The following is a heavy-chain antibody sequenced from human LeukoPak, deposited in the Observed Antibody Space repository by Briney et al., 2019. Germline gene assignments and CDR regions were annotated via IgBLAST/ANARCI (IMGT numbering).Heavy chain of an antibody. V-gene: IGHV3-23*01. CDR3: ARTYYYDSSGYAN. CDR2: ISTSGRT. CDR1: GFTFSSYA. Sequence: QPGGSLRLSCADSGFTFSSYAMSWVRQAPGKGLEWVSLISTSGRTHYADSVQGRFTISRDNSKNTLSLHMNSLRAEDTAVYYCARTYYYDSSGYANWGQGTLVTVSS. D-gene: IGHD3-22*01. J-gene: IGHJ4*02.